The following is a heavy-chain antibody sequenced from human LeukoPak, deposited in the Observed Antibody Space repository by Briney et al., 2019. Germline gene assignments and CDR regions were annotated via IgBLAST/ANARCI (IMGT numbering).Heavy chain of an antibody. CDR1: GFSVSSNY. D-gene: IGHD3-10*01. CDR3: GRVGAYYGSGSYSDY. CDR2: LYSSGYS. V-gene: IGHV3-66*01. J-gene: IGHJ4*02. Sequence: GGSLRLSCAASGFSVSSNYMSWVRQAPGKGLEWVSVLYSSGYSKYADSVKGRFSISRDNSENTLSLQMNSLRAEDTAVYYCGRVGAYYGSGSYSDYWGQGTLVTVSS.